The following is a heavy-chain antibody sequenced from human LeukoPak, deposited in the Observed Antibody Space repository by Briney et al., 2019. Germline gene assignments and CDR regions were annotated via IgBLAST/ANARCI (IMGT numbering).Heavy chain of an antibody. CDR3: ASYCTGGGCYFGSLNYYGMDM. Sequence: PGGSLRLSCAASGFTFSTYWMSWVRQAPGKGLEWVANIKQDGSDQYYVDSVKGRFTISRDNAKNSLYLQMNSLRAEDTAVYYCASYCTGGGCYFGSLNYYGMDMWGQGTSVTVSS. CDR1: GFTFSTYW. J-gene: IGHJ6*02. V-gene: IGHV3-7*01. CDR2: IKQDGSDQ. D-gene: IGHD2-8*02.